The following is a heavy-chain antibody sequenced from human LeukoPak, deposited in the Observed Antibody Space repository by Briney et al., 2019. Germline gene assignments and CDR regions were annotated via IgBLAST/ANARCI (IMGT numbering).Heavy chain of an antibody. Sequence: SVKVSCKASGGTFSSYAISWVRQAPGQGLEWMGGIIPIFGTANYAQKFQGRVTITADESTSTAYMELRSLRSDDTAVYYCANDQAADYYYGMDVWGQGTTVTVSS. CDR3: ANDQAADYYYGMDV. CDR2: IIPIFGTA. V-gene: IGHV1-69*13. D-gene: IGHD2-2*01. J-gene: IGHJ6*02. CDR1: GGTFSSYA.